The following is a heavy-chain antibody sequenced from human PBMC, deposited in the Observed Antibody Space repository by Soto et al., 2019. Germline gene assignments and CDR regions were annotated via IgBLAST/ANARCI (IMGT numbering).Heavy chain of an antibody. Sequence: GGSLRLSCAASGFTFSSYAMSWIRQAPGKGLEWVSAISGSGGSTYYADSVKGRFTISRDNSKNTLYLQMNSLRAEDTAVYYCAKAKSIDNWKAEYYFDYWGQGTLVTVSS. CDR1: GFTFSSYA. D-gene: IGHD1-20*01. V-gene: IGHV3-23*01. J-gene: IGHJ4*02. CDR3: AKAKSIDNWKAEYYFDY. CDR2: ISGSGGST.